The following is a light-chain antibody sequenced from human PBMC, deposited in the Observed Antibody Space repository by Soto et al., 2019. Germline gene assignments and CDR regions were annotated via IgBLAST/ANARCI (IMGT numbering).Light chain of an antibody. CDR3: AVWDDRLNGYV. J-gene: IGLJ1*01. CDR2: SND. V-gene: IGLV1-44*01. CDR1: SSNIGSNT. Sequence: QSVLTQPPSASGTPGQRVTISCSGSSSNIGSNTVNWYQHLPGAAPKLLIPSNDQRPSGVPDRFSGSQSGTSASLAISGLQSEDDADYYCAVWDDRLNGYVFGTGTKLTVL.